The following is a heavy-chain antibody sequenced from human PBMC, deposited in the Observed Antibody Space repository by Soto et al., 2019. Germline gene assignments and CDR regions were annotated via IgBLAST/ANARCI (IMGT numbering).Heavy chain of an antibody. J-gene: IGHJ4*02. Sequence: PSETLSLTCGVSGYSLTSGYHWGWIRQPPGKGLEWIGTIYHSGNTYYNPSLMSRVTMSVDTSKNQFSLKVTSATAADTAVYFCVRVYGRSSCFFDSWGQGTLVTVSS. V-gene: IGHV4-38-2*01. CDR1: GYSLTSGYH. D-gene: IGHD6-6*01. CDR2: IYHSGNT. CDR3: VRVYGRSSCFFDS.